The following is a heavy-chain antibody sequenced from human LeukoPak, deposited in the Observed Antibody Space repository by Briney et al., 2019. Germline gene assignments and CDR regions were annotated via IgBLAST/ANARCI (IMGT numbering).Heavy chain of an antibody. D-gene: IGHD1-26*01. CDR1: GVSISIFY. Sequence: PSETLSLTRTVSGVSISIFYWSWIRQSPGKGLEWIGYLSYSGITHYNPSLKSRVTFSVDTSKKHFSLKLTSVTAADTAVYYCAKTLGSGAYYEGTFDSWGQGTPVTVSS. CDR3: AKTLGSGAYYEGTFDS. J-gene: IGHJ4*02. V-gene: IGHV4-59*01. CDR2: LSYSGIT.